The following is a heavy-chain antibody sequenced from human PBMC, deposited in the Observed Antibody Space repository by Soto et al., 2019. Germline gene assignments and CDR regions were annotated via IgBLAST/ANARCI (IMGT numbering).Heavy chain of an antibody. D-gene: IGHD2-2*01. V-gene: IGHV1-18*01. J-gene: IGHJ6*02. CDR1: GYTFTSYG. CDR3: ARAPPVVVPGYYYYGMAV. CDR2: ISAYNGNT. Sequence: QVQLVQSGAEVKKPGASVKVSCKASGYTFTSYGISWVRQAPGQGLEWMGWISAYNGNTNYAQKLQGRVTMTTDTXTXTXXMELRSLRSDDTAVCYWARAPPVVVPGYYYYGMAVWGQGTTVTVSS.